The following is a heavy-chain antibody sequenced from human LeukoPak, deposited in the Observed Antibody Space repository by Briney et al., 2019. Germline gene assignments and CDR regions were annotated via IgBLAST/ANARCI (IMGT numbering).Heavy chain of an antibody. J-gene: IGHJ5*02. V-gene: IGHV4-34*01. D-gene: IGHD3-3*01. Sequence: PSETLSLTCAVYGGSFSGYYWSWIRQPPGKGLEWIGEINHSGSTNHNPSLKSRVTISVDTSKNQFSPKLSSVTAADTAVYYCARGRNYDFWSGYYRRSHWFDPWGQGTLVTVSS. CDR1: GGSFSGYY. CDR2: INHSGST. CDR3: ARGRNYDFWSGYYRRSHWFDP.